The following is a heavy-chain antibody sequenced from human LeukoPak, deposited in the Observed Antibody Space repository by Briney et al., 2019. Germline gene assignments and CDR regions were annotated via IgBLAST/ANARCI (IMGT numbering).Heavy chain of an antibody. D-gene: IGHD1-1*01. CDR1: GYSFTSYW. Sequence: GESLKISCKGSGYSFTSYWIGCVRQMPGKSVEWMGIIYPGGSDTRYSPSVQGQVTISADKSISTAYLQWSSLKAADTAMYYCARLYVGERQFDYWGQGTLVTVSS. CDR3: ARLYVGERQFDY. J-gene: IGHJ4*02. V-gene: IGHV5-51*01. CDR2: IYPGGSDT.